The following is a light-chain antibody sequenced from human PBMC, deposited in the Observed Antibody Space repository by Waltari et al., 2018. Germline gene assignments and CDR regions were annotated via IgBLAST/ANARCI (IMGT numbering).Light chain of an antibody. J-gene: IGLJ2*01. CDR1: SSDVGGYNY. Sequence: QSALTQTASVSGSPGQSITLSCTGTSSDVGGYNYVSWYQQHPGKPPQLMIYEVSNRPHGVSDRFSASKAGTTASLTISGLQAEDEADYYCSSSTSSSTVVFGGGTKLTVL. V-gene: IGLV2-14*01. CDR3: SSSTSSSTVV. CDR2: EVS.